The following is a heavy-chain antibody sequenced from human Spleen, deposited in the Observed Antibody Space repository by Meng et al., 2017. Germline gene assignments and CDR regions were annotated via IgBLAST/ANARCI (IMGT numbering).Heavy chain of an antibody. CDR2: IYHSGSA. Sequence: QVRLQESGPGLVKPSGTLSLTCVVSGASITTNNRGSWVRQPPGKGLEWIGEIYHSGSANYNPSLKSRLTMSVDKSKTQFSLTLSSVTAADTAVYYCARKYGNYPYYFDYWGQGTLVTVSS. CDR1: GASITTNNR. CDR3: ARKYGNYPYYFDY. V-gene: IGHV4-4*02. J-gene: IGHJ4*02. D-gene: IGHD1-7*01.